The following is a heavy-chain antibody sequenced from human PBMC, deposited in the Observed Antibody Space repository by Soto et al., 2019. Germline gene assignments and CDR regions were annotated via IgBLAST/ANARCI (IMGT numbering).Heavy chain of an antibody. CDR2: IYHSGTT. CDR3: ARARYYDYVWGSYYFDY. Sequence: PSETLSLTCAVSGDSISSGYYWAWIRQPPGKGLEWIGSIYHSGTTYYNPSLKSRVTMSVDTSKNQFSLKLSSVTAADTAVYYCARARYYDYVWGSYYFDYWGQGTLVTVSS. J-gene: IGHJ4*02. V-gene: IGHV4-38-2*01. D-gene: IGHD3-16*01. CDR1: GDSISSGYY.